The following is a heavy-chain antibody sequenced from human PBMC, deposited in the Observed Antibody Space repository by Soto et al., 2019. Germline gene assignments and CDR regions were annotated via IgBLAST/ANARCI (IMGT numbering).Heavy chain of an antibody. V-gene: IGHV1-2*04. CDR2: INPHSGAT. CDR3: ARRGMDV. CDR1: GYTFTGYY. J-gene: IGHJ6*02. Sequence: ASVKVSCKASGYTFTGYYLHCVRQAPGQGLEWMGWINPHSGATNYAQKFQGWVTMTRDTSISTVYMELSRLRSDDTAVYYCARRGMDVWGQGTTVTVSS.